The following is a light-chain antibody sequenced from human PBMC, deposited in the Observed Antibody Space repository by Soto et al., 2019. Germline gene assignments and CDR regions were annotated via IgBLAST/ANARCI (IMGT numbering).Light chain of an antibody. CDR1: QGISSA. Sequence: GDRGTITCRASQGISSALAWYQQKPGQAPKLLIYDASSLESGVPSRFSGSGSGTEFTLTISSLQPEDFATYYCQQYNSYPRTFGPGTKVDIK. CDR3: QQYNSYPRT. V-gene: IGKV1-13*02. J-gene: IGKJ3*01. CDR2: DAS.